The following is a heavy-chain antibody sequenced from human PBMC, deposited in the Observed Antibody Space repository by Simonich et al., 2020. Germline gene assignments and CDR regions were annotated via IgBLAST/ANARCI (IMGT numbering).Heavy chain of an antibody. J-gene: IGHJ3*02. CDR1: GFTFSSYW. CDR3: AREGIAARDAFDI. Sequence: EVQLVESGGGLVQPGGSLRLSCAASGFTFSSYWMSWVRQAPGKGLEGVANIKQDGREKYYGDSVKGRFTISRDNAKNSLYLQMNSLRAEDTAVYYCAREGIAARDAFDIWGQGTMVTVSS. V-gene: IGHV3-7*01. D-gene: IGHD6-6*01. CDR2: IKQDGREK.